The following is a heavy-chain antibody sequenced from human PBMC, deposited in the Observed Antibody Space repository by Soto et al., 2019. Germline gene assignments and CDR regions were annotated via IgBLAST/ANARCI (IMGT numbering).Heavy chain of an antibody. J-gene: IGHJ6*02. CDR3: ARGGGELLPAYYYYGMDV. CDR1: GYTFTSYY. D-gene: IGHD1-26*01. CDR2: INPSGGST. V-gene: IGHV1-46*01. Sequence: QVQLVQSGAEVKKPGASVKVSCKASGYTFTSYYMHWVRQAPGQGLEWMGIINPSGGSTSYAKKFRGRVTIAWDTGRITVYRELGSLRFEDTVVYYCARGGGELLPAYYYYGMDVWGQGTTVTVSS.